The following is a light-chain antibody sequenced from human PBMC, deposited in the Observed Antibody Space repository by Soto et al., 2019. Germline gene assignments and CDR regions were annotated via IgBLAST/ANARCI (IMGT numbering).Light chain of an antibody. J-gene: IGLJ3*02. CDR1: SGSIANNY. Sequence: NFMLTQPHSVSESPGKTLSISCTRSSGSIANNYVQWYQQRPGSAPTTVIYENNQRLSGVPDRFSGSKSGNTASLTISALQAEDEADYFCCSYVTNRRVFGGGTKLTVL. V-gene: IGLV6-57*04. CDR2: ENN. CDR3: CSYVTNRRV.